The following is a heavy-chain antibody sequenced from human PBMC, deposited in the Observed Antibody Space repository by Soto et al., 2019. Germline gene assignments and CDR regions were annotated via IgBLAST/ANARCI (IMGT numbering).Heavy chain of an antibody. D-gene: IGHD3-3*01. CDR1: GYSFTSYW. Sequence: GAALKISCKGSGYSFTSYWISWVRQMPGKGLEWMGRIDPSDSYTNYSPSFQGHVTISADKSISTAYLQWSSLKASDTAMYYCARHYENYFDYWGQGTLVTVSS. CDR3: ARHYENYFDY. J-gene: IGHJ4*02. V-gene: IGHV5-10-1*01. CDR2: IDPSDSYT.